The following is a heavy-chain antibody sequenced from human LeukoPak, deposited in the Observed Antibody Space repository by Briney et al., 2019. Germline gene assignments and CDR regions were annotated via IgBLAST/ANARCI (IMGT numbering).Heavy chain of an antibody. CDR3: ARGPASPVGATDFDY. CDR2: IYYSGST. V-gene: IGHV4-39*07. D-gene: IGHD1-26*01. J-gene: IGHJ4*02. Sequence: SETLSLTCTVSGGSISSSSYYWGWIRQPPGKGLEWIGSIYYSGSTYYNPSLKSRVTISVDTSKNQFSLTLTSVTAADTAVYYCARGPASPVGATDFDYWGQGTLVTVSS. CDR1: GGSISSSSYY.